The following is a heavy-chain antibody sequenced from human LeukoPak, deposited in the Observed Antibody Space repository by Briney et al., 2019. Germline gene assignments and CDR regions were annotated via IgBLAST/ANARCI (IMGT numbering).Heavy chain of an antibody. V-gene: IGHV3-NL1*01. Sequence: GRSLRLSCAASGFTFSSYGMHWVRQAPGKGLEWVSVIYSGGSTYYADSVKGRFTISRDNSKNTLYLQMNSLRAEDTAVYYCAKDGDGGYFDYWGQGTLVTVSS. CDR1: GFTFSSYG. J-gene: IGHJ4*02. D-gene: IGHD4-23*01. CDR2: IYSGGST. CDR3: AKDGDGGYFDY.